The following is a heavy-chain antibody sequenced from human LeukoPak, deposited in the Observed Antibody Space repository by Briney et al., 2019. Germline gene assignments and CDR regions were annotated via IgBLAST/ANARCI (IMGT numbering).Heavy chain of an antibody. CDR2: ISGSGGGT. V-gene: IGHV3-23*01. CDR3: AKDQASGYYDSRPY. CDR1: GFTFSSYA. D-gene: IGHD3-22*01. J-gene: IGHJ4*02. Sequence: GGSLRLSCAASGFTFSSYAMSWVRQAPGKGLEWVSAISGSGGGTYYANSVKGRFTISRDNSKNTLYLQMNSLRAEDTAVYYCAKDQASGYYDSRPYWGQGTLVTVSS.